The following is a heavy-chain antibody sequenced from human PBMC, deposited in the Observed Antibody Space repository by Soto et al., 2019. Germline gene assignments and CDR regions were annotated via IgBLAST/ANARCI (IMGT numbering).Heavy chain of an antibody. CDR1: GFTFSNAW. Sequence: PGGSLRLSCAASGFTFSNAWMSWVRQAPGKGLEWVGRIKSKTDGGTTDYAAPVKGRFTISRDDSKNTLYLQMNSLKTEDTAVCYCTTDWPDIYNYMDVWGKGTTVTVSS. CDR2: IKSKTDGGTT. V-gene: IGHV3-15*01. CDR3: TTDWPDIYNYMDV. D-gene: IGHD2-15*01. J-gene: IGHJ6*03.